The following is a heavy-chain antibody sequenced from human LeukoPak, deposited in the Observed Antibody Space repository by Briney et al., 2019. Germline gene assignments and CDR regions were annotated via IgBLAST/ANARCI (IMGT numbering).Heavy chain of an antibody. Sequence: SETLSLTCTVSDGSISSGPDYWNWIRQHPGKGLEWIGYVYSTGNTHYNPSLKSRVTMSIDTSRNQFSLKLSSVTAADTAVYYCARDRYYYGSGSYFGYYGMDVWGQGTTVTVSS. D-gene: IGHD3-10*01. CDR2: VYSTGNT. CDR3: ARDRYYYGSGSYFGYYGMDV. J-gene: IGHJ6*02. CDR1: DGSISSGPDY. V-gene: IGHV4-31*03.